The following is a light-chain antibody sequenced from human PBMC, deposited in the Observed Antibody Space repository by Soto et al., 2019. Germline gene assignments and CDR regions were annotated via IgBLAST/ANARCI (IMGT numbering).Light chain of an antibody. CDR3: SSYAYSNNPPYV. CDR2: EVS. Sequence: QSALTQPPSASGSPGQSVTISCTGTSSDVGGYNSVSWYQQHPGKAPKLIIYEVSKRPSGVPDRFSGSGSGNTASLTVSGLQADDEADYYCSSYAYSNNPPYVFGAGTKVTVL. V-gene: IGLV2-8*01. J-gene: IGLJ1*01. CDR1: SSDVGGYNS.